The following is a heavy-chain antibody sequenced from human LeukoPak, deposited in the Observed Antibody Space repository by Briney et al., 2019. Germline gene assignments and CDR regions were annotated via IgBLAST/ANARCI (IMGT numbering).Heavy chain of an antibody. J-gene: IGHJ4*02. CDR3: AKETRVGPYSSSWPIDY. Sequence: GSLRLSCAASGFTFSSYAMSWVRQAPGKGLEWVSAISSSGGSTYYADSVKGRFTISRDNSKNTLYLQMNSLRAEDTAVYYCAKETRVGPYSSSWPIDYWGQGTLVTVSS. D-gene: IGHD6-13*01. CDR2: ISSSGGST. CDR1: GFTFSSYA. V-gene: IGHV3-23*01.